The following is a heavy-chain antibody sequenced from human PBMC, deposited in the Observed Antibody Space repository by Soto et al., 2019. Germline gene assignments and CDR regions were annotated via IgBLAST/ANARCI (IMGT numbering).Heavy chain of an antibody. CDR1: GGTFSSSA. D-gene: IGHD3-3*02. CDR2: IIPLFRTP. V-gene: IGHV1-69*12. J-gene: IGHJ6*02. Sequence: QVQLVQSGAEVKEPGSSVKVSCPASGGTFSSSALSWVRQAPGQGLEWMGGIIPLFRTPDYAQQFQGRVTITADESTSTAYMELSSLRSEDTAIYYCARDNGRPQLGGNYYYITDVWGQGITITVPS. CDR3: ARDNGRPQLGGNYYYITDV.